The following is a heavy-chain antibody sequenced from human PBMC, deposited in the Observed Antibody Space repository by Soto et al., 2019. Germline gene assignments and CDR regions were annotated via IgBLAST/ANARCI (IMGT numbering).Heavy chain of an antibody. CDR1: GFSFGGYA. CDR2: ISGGGTST. CDR3: AKWGGYYPYYHEMDV. V-gene: IGHV3-23*04. Sequence: EVQLVESGGGLVQPGGSLRLSCEASGFSFGGYAMSWVRQAPGKGLGWVSGISGGGTSTYYADSVKGRFTISRDSSMVYLQMNSLRAEDTAVYYCAKWGGYYPYYHEMDVWGQGTTVTVSS. J-gene: IGHJ6*02. D-gene: IGHD1-26*01.